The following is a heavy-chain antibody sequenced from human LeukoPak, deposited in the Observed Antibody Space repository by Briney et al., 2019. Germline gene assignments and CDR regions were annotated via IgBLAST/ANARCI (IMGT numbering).Heavy chain of an antibody. Sequence: GGSLRLSCAASGFTVSSNYMSWVRQAPGKGLEWVSVIYSGGSTYYADSVKGRFTISRDNSKNTLYLQMNSLRAEDTAVYYCARDRPGVGATQSDYWGQGTLVTVSS. CDR3: ARDRPGVGATQSDY. V-gene: IGHV3-53*01. D-gene: IGHD1-26*01. CDR2: IYSGGST. CDR1: GFTVSSNY. J-gene: IGHJ4*02.